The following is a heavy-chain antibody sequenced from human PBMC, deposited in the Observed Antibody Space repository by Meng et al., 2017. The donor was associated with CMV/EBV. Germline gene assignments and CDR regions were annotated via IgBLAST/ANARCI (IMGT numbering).Heavy chain of an antibody. CDR2: ISADGTNN. J-gene: IGHJ4*02. V-gene: IGHV3-30*18. CDR3: AKVSGYTSGWPLDY. Sequence: AHGFTLSSHATHWVSQAPGKGLEWVAVISADGTNNNYADSVKGRFAISRDNSKNTLYLQMSSLRLEDTAVYYCAKVSGYTSGWPLDYWGQGTLVTVSS. D-gene: IGHD6-19*01. CDR1: GFTLSSHA.